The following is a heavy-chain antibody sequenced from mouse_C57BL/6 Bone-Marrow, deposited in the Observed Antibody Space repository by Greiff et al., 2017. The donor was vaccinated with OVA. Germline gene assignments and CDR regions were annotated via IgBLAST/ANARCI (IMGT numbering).Heavy chain of an antibody. D-gene: IGHD2-1*01. CDR2: IWWDDDK. CDR1: GFSLSTFGMG. V-gene: IGHV8-8*01. CDR3: ARIGSNYVDAMDY. J-gene: IGHJ4*01. Sequence: QVTLKVSGPGILQPSQTLSLPCSFSGFSLSTFGMGVGWIRQPSGTGLEWLAHIWWDDDKFYNPALKSRLTISKDTSKNQVFRKIANVDTAETAADYGARIGSNYVDAMDYWGQGTSVTVSS.